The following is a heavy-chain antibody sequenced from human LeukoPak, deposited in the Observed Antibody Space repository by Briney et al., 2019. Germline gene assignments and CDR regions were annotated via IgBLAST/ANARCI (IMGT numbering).Heavy chain of an antibody. D-gene: IGHD2-2*01. J-gene: IGHJ4*02. V-gene: IGHV4-30-2*01. CDR3: AGATIVVLPAADYFDY. Sequence: PSQTLSLTCTVSGDSISSGGYYWSWIRQPPGKGLEWIGYIFHSGNTQYNPSLKSRGTISVDRSKNHFSLKLRSVTAADTAVYYCAGATIVVLPAADYFDYWGLGTLVTVSS. CDR2: IFHSGNT. CDR1: GDSISSGGYY.